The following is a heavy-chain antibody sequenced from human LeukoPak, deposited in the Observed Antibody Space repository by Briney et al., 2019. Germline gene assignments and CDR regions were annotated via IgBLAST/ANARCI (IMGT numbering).Heavy chain of an antibody. CDR1: GDSVSSDSAA. D-gene: IGHD1-1*01. V-gene: IGHV6-1*01. Sequence: SQTLSLTCAISGDSVSSDSAAWNWIRQSPSRGLEWLGRTYFRSKWYNDYAVFVKSRIIINADTSKNHFSLQLNSVTPEDSAVYFCARIGIGTTYNALAIWGQGTMVTVSS. CDR3: ARIGIGTTYNALAI. J-gene: IGHJ3*02. CDR2: TYFRSKWYN.